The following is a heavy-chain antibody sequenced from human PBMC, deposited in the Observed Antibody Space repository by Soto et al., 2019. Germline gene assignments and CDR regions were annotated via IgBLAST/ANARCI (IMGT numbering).Heavy chain of an antibody. V-gene: IGHV3-48*03. J-gene: IGHJ1*01. Sequence: EVQLVESGGGLVQPGGSLRLSCAASGFNFNDDELAWVRQAPGRGLEWVAYIGSSHTGARITFPDSMRGRVSISRDDAYRFVDLHLDNLTAEDTALYFCAGDMMYTGRVQHWGQGTLVTVSS. CDR1: GFNFNDDE. D-gene: IGHD7-27*01. CDR3: AGDMMYTGRVQH. CDR2: IGSSHTGARI.